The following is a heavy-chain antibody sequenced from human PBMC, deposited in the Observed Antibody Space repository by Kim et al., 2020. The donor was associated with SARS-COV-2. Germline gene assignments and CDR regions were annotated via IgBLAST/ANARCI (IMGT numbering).Heavy chain of an antibody. CDR1: GFTFSSYA. D-gene: IGHD2-2*01. Sequence: GGSLRLSCAASGFTFSSYAMHWVRQAPGKGLEWVAVISYDGSNKYYADSVKGRFTISRDNSKNTLYLQMNSLRAEDTAVYYCARDWGIVVVNYGMDVWG. CDR2: ISYDGSNK. CDR3: ARDWGIVVVNYGMDV. V-gene: IGHV3-30*04. J-gene: IGHJ6*02.